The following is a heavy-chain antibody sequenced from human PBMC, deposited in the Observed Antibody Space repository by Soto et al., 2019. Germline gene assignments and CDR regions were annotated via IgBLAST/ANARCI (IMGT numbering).Heavy chain of an antibody. V-gene: IGHV3-33*01. CDR1: GFTFSSYG. D-gene: IGHD1-26*01. J-gene: IGHJ4*02. CDR3: ARDQWELRFYFDY. CDR2: IWYDGSNK. Sequence: GGSLRLSCAASGFTFSSYGMHWVRQAPGKGLEWVAVIWYDGSNKYYADSVKGRFTISRDNSKNTLYLQMNSLRAEDTAVYYCARDQWELRFYFDYWGQGTLVTVSS.